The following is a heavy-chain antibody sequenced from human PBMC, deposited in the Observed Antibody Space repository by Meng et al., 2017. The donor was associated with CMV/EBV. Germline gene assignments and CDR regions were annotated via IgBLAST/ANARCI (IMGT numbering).Heavy chain of an antibody. V-gene: IGHV4-34*01. CDR1: GGSFSGYY. J-gene: IGHJ5*02. Sequence: QVQLQQWGAGLLKPSETLSPTCAVYGGSFSGYYWSWIRQPPGKGLEWIGEINHSGSTNYNPSLKSRVTISVDTSKNQFSLKLSSVTAADTAVYYCARGRQWLVRGWFDPWGQGTLVTVSS. CDR2: INHSGST. D-gene: IGHD6-19*01. CDR3: ARGRQWLVRGWFDP.